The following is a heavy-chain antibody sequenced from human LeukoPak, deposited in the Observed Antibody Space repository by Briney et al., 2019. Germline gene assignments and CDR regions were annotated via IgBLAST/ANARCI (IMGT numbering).Heavy chain of an antibody. J-gene: IGHJ4*02. CDR2: INHSGST. Sequence: SETLSLTCAVYGGSFSGYYWSWIRQPPGKGLEWIGEINHSGSTNYNPSLKSRVTISVDTSKNQFSLKLSSVTAADTAVYYCARDPGGSGSSPYFDYWGQGTLVTVSS. V-gene: IGHV4-34*01. CDR1: GGSFSGYY. D-gene: IGHD3-10*01. CDR3: ARDPGGSGSSPYFDY.